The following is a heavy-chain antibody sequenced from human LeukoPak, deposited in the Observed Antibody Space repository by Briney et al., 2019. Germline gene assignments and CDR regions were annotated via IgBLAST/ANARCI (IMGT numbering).Heavy chain of an antibody. CDR1: GGSFSGYY. Sequence: SETLSLTCAVYGGSFSGYYWSWIRQPPGKGLEWIGEINHSGSTNYNPSLKGRVTISVDTSKNQFSLKLSSVTAADTAVYYCARAKAPIRTTVTEYYYMDVWGRGTTVTVSS. D-gene: IGHD4-11*01. V-gene: IGHV4-34*01. CDR3: ARAKAPIRTTVTEYYYMDV. CDR2: INHSGST. J-gene: IGHJ6*03.